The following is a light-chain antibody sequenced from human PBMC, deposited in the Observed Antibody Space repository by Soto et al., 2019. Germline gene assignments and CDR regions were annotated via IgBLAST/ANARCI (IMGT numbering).Light chain of an antibody. CDR2: GAR. CDR3: QKYNNWPPIT. CDR1: QSVTISY. V-gene: IGKV3-20*01. Sequence: EVVLTQSPGTLSLSPGERAILSCRASQSVTISYLAWFQQKPGQAPRLLIYGARSRATGVPDRFSASGSGTDFSLTISRLEPEDFAVYYCQKYNNWPPITFGQGTRLEIK. J-gene: IGKJ5*01.